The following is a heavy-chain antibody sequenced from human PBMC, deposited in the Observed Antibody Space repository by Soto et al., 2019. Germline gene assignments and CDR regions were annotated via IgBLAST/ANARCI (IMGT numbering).Heavy chain of an antibody. D-gene: IGHD2-15*01. CDR2: ISHDGRNN. V-gene: IGHV3-30*04. CDR3: ARDRDEDGGTSDAFDM. CDR1: GFTLSTYA. Sequence: GGSPRLSCAASGFTLSTYAMHWVRQAPGKGLEWVAVISHDGRNNYYADSVKGRFTISRDNSKSTLSLQMNSLRAEDTAVYYCARDRDEDGGTSDAFDMWGQGTMVTVSS. J-gene: IGHJ3*02.